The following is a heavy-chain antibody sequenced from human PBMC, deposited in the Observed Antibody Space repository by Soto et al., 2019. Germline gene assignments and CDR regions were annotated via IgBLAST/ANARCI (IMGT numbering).Heavy chain of an antibody. D-gene: IGHD6-6*01. CDR2: ISSSSSYI. Sequence: KTGGSLRLSCAASGFTFSSYSMNWVRQAPGKGLEWVSSISSSSSYIYYADSVKGRFTISRDNAKNSLYLQMNSLRAEDTAVYYCARDANYIAARPGWFDPWGQGTLVTVSS. CDR3: ARDANYIAARPGWFDP. CDR1: GFTFSSYS. V-gene: IGHV3-21*01. J-gene: IGHJ5*02.